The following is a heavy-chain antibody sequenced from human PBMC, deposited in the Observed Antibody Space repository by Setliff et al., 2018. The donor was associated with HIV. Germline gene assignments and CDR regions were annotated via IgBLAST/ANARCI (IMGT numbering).Heavy chain of an antibody. V-gene: IGHV4-30-4*01. J-gene: IGHJ4*02. CDR3: ARQSTTSRDFDS. CDR2: VSYTGTT. CDR1: YATLSTADYY. Sequence: SETLSLTCTASYATLSTADYYWTWIRQPPGKGLEWIGFVSYTGTTRYSPSLRSRISISIDASKNKFSLQLSSVTAADTAVYFCARQSTTSRDFDSWGQGTLVTVSS. D-gene: IGHD2-2*01.